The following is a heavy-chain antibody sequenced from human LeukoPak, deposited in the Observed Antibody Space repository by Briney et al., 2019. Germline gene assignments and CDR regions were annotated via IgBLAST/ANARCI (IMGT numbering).Heavy chain of an antibody. V-gene: IGHV4-59*01. CDR1: GGSISSYY. D-gene: IGHD5-18*01. J-gene: IGHJ4*02. CDR2: IYYSGNT. CDR3: ARGPSSGYSYG. Sequence: SETLSLTCTVSGGSISSYYWSWIRQPPGKGLEWIGYIYYSGNTNYNPSLKSRVTISVNTSKNQFSLNLSSVTAADTAVYYCARGPSSGYSYGWGQGTLVTVSS.